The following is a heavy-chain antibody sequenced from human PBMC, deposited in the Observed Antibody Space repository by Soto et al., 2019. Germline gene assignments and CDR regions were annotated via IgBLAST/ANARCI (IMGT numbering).Heavy chain of an antibody. V-gene: IGHV1-69*01. J-gene: IGHJ4*02. CDR1: GGTFSSYA. D-gene: IGHD3-22*01. Sequence: QVQLVQSGAEVKKPGSSVKVSCKASGGTFSSYAISWVRQAPGQGLEWMGGIIPIFGTANYAQKFQGRVTITEDESTSTAYMERSSLRSEDTAVYYCASPGGGYYKYYFDYWGQGTLVTVSS. CDR3: ASPGGGYYKYYFDY. CDR2: IIPIFGTA.